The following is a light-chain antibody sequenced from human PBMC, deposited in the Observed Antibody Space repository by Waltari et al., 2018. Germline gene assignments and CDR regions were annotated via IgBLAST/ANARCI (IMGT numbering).Light chain of an antibody. J-gene: IGLJ3*02. V-gene: IGLV3-21*04. CDR2: YDT. Sequence: SYVLPQPPSVSVAPGQTARITCGLNNLVSQSVHWSQQRPGQAPVLVIYYDTDRPPGIPERFSGSNSGDTVTLTISRVEAGDEADYYCQVWDSSRAHVVFGGGTRLTVL. CDR3: QVWDSSRAHVV. CDR1: NLVSQS.